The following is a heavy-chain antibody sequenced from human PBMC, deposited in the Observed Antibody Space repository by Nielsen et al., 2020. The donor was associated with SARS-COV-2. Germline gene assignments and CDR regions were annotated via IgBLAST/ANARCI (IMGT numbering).Heavy chain of an antibody. CDR3: ARHKGLGDNSGYLFDY. CDR1: GGSISSGDYY. CDR2: IYYSGST. V-gene: IGHV4-39*01. J-gene: IGHJ4*02. Sequence: SETLSLTCTVSGGSISSGDYYWGWIRQPPGKGLEWIGSIYYSGSTYYNPSLKSRVTISVDTSKNQFSLKLSSVTAADTAVYYCARHKGLGDNSGYLFDYWGQGTLVTVSS. D-gene: IGHD3-22*01.